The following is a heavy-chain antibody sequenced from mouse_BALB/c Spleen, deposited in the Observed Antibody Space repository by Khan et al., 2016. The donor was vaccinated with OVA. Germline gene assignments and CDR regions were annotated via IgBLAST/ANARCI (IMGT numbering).Heavy chain of an antibody. CDR3: ARLTLRLDY. CDR2: ITTYSGVT. J-gene: IGHJ4*01. V-gene: IGHV1S137*01. Sequence: VKLLESGPELVRPGVSVKISCKGSGYTFTDYGMHWVRQSPAKSLEWIGVITTYSGVTNYNQKFKGKATMTVDKSSSTAYMELARLTSEDSAIYYCARLTLRLDYWGQGTSVTVSS. D-gene: IGHD1-1*01. CDR1: GYTFTDYG.